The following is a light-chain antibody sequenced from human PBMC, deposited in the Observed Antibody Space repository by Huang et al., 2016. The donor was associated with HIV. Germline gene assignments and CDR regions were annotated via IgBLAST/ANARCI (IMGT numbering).Light chain of an antibody. V-gene: IGKV4-1*01. CDR3: LQYYSVPQT. J-gene: IGKJ1*01. CDR1: QSVLYSLSKKNY. CDR2: WAT. Sequence: DIVMTQSPDSLAVSPGERTTINCKSSQSVLYSLSKKNYLAWCQQKPGRPPKLLIYWATTREYGVPDRVSGSGSGTDFTLTINNLQAEDVAVYFCLQYYSVPQTFGHGTKVEI.